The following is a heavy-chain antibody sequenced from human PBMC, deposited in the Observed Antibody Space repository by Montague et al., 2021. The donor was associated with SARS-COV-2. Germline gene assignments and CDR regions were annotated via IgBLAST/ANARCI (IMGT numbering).Heavy chain of an antibody. Sequence: SETLSLTCTVSGGSIGNWSYYWVWVRQPPGMGLVWNASHYYTGGAFHNPSLMSRVTKSFDTTKNHISLNLVSATAAATAVYYCAREFEGYFDVWGRGTLVTVSS. CDR1: GGSIGNWSYY. V-gene: IGHV4-39*07. CDR2: HYYTGGA. J-gene: IGHJ2*01. D-gene: IGHD3-10*01. CDR3: AREFEGYFDV.